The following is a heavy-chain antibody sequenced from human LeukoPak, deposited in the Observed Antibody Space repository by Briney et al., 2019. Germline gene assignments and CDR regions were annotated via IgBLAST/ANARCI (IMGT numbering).Heavy chain of an antibody. CDR1: GFTFTYAW. CDR3: STAVNGSYLD. Sequence: GGSLRLSCAASGFTFTYAWMTWVRQAPGKGLEGVGRIKCNPDGGTADYAAPVKGRFTISRDDSRNTLYLQMNNLEIDDTAVYFCSTAVNGSYLDWGQGTLVIVSS. J-gene: IGHJ1*01. D-gene: IGHD1-26*01. V-gene: IGHV3-15*01. CDR2: IKCNPDGGTA.